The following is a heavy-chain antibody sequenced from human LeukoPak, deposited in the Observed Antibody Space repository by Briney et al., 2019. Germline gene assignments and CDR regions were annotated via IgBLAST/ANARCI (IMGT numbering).Heavy chain of an antibody. CDR3: TTAATPGYSYGYGTYYYYYYMDV. J-gene: IGHJ6*03. D-gene: IGHD5-18*01. CDR1: GFTFSNAW. Sequence: GGSLRLSCAASGFTFSNAWMSWVRQAPGKGLEWVGRIKSKTDGGTTDYAAPVKGRLTISRDDSKNTLYLQMNSLKTEDTAVYYCTTAATPGYSYGYGTYYYYYYMDVWGKGTTVTVSS. V-gene: IGHV3-15*01. CDR2: IKSKTDGGTT.